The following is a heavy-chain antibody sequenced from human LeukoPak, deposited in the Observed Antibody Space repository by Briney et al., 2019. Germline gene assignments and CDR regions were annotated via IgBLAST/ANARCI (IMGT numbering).Heavy chain of an antibody. V-gene: IGHV4-31*02. D-gene: IGHD3-22*01. J-gene: IGHJ5*02. CDR3: ASYYDSSGYYYVLDP. CDR2: IYYSGST. CDR1: DGSINSGTYY. Sequence: SETLSLTCSVSDGSINSGTYYWAWIRQPPGKGLEWIGYIYYSGSTYYNPSLKSRVTISVDTSKNQFSLKLSSVTAADTAVYYCASYYDSSGYYYVLDPWGQGTLVTVSS.